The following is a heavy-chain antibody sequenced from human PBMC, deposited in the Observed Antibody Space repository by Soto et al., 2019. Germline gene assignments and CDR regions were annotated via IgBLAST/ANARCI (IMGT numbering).Heavy chain of an antibody. J-gene: IGHJ6*03. CDR3: AKHPYIWGSYRPGYMDV. CDR1: GFTFSSYA. D-gene: IGHD3-16*02. CDR2: ISGSGGST. Sequence: PGGSLRLSCAASGFTFSSYAMSWVRQAPGKGLEWVSAISGSGGSTYYADSVKGRFTISRDNSKNTLYLQMNSLRAEDTAVYYCAKHPYIWGSYRPGYMDVWGKGTTVTVSS. V-gene: IGHV3-23*01.